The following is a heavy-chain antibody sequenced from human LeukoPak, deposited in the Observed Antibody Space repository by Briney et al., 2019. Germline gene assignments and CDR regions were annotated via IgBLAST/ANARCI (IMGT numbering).Heavy chain of an antibody. Sequence: GESLKISCAASGFTFSSYAMSWVRQAPGKGLEWVSAISGSGGSTYYADSVKGRFTISRDNSKNTLYLQMNSLRAEDTAVYYCAKDRVGATRVNWFDPWGQGTLVTVSS. J-gene: IGHJ5*02. V-gene: IGHV3-23*01. CDR2: ISGSGGST. D-gene: IGHD1-26*01. CDR1: GFTFSSYA. CDR3: AKDRVGATRVNWFDP.